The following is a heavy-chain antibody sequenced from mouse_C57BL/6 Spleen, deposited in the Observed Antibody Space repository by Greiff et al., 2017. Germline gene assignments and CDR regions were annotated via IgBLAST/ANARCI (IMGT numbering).Heavy chain of an antibody. CDR2: INPSNGGT. D-gene: IGHD3-2*02. Sequence: QVQLQQPGTELVKPGASVKLSCKASGYTFTSYWMHWVKQRPGQGLEWIGNINPSNGGTNYNEKFKSKATLTVDKSSRTAYMQLSSLTSEDSAVYYCAREAQATDYAMDYWGQGTSVTVSS. V-gene: IGHV1-53*01. CDR3: AREAQATDYAMDY. CDR1: GYTFTSYW. J-gene: IGHJ4*01.